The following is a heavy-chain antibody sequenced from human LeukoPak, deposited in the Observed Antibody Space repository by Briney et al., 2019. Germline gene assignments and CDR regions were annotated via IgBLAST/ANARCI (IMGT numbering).Heavy chain of an antibody. CDR3: AREGMIFGVFHYMDV. CDR1: GFPFSRYS. D-gene: IGHD3-3*01. V-gene: IGHV3-21*01. CDR2: ITSSSSNK. Sequence: GGSLRLSCAASGFPFSRYSMNWVRQAPGEGPEWVSSITSSSSNKDYVDSVKGRFTVSRDNAKNSLYLQMNSLRAEDTAVYYCAREGMIFGVFHYMDVWGKGTTVSVSS. J-gene: IGHJ6*03.